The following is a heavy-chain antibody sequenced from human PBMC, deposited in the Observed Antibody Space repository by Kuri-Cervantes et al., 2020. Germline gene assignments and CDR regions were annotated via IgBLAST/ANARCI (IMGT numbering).Heavy chain of an antibody. CDR3: ARGRKYWNPGIYY. J-gene: IGHJ4*02. CDR2: INSDGTST. V-gene: IGHV3-74*01. D-gene: IGHD1-1*01. CDR1: GFTFSTYW. Sequence: LSLTCAASGFTFSTYWMHWVRQAPGKGLVWVSRINSDGTSTSYADSVKGRFTISRDNAKNTLYLQMNSLRAEDTAVYYCARGRKYWNPGIYYWGQGTLVTVSS.